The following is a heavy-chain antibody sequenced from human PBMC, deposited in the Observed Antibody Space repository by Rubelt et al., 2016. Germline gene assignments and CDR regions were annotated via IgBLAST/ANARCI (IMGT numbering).Heavy chain of an antibody. CDR3: ARLQLGGAFDI. J-gene: IGHJ3*02. Sequence: QLQLQESGPGLVKPSETLSLTCTVSGGSISSSGYYWSWIRQAPGKGLEWIGEINHSGSTNYNPSLKSRVAISVDTSKNQFSLRRTSVTAADTAVYYCARLQLGGAFDIWGQGTMVTVSS. CDR1: GGSISSSGYY. D-gene: IGHD2-2*01. V-gene: IGHV4-39*01. CDR2: INHSGST.